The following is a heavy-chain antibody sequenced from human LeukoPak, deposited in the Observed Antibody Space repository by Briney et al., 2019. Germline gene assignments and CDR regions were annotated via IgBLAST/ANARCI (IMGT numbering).Heavy chain of an antibody. J-gene: IGHJ5*02. V-gene: IGHV4-38-2*02. Sequence: SETLSLTCTVSGYSISSGYYWGWIRQPPGKGLEWIGEINHSESTNYNPSLKSRVTISVDTSKNQFSLKVTSVTAADTAVYYCARQRRYCSTTTCYFSFDPWGQGTLVTVSS. D-gene: IGHD2-2*01. CDR2: INHSEST. CDR3: ARQRRYCSTTTCYFSFDP. CDR1: GYSISSGYY.